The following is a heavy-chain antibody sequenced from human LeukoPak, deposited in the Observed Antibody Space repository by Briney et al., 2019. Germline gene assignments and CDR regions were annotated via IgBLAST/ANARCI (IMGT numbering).Heavy chain of an antibody. J-gene: IGHJ4*02. V-gene: IGHV1-46*01. CDR2: INPSGGTT. CDR1: GYIFTSYN. CDR3: ARGLGIMITFGGVIDPDLGY. Sequence: GASVKVSCKASGYIFTSYNIYWVRQAPGQGLEWMGIINPSGGTTNYAQKFKGRVTMTRDTSTSTVYMELSSLRSEDTAVYYCARGLGIMITFGGVIDPDLGYWGQGTLVTVSS. D-gene: IGHD3-16*02.